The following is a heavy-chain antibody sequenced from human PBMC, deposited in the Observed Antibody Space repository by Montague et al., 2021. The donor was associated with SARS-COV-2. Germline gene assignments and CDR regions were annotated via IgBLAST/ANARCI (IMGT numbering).Heavy chain of an antibody. J-gene: IGHJ3*02. CDR2: IYTSGST. D-gene: IGHD3-22*01. Sequence: TLSLTCTVSGGSISSGSYYWSWIRQPAGKGLEWIGRIYTSGSTNHNPSLKSRVTISVGTSKNQFSLKLSSVTAADTAVYYCARVPPYYYDSSGYYSGAFDIWGQGTMVTVSS. CDR1: GGSISSGSYY. V-gene: IGHV4-61*02. CDR3: ARVPPYYYDSSGYYSGAFDI.